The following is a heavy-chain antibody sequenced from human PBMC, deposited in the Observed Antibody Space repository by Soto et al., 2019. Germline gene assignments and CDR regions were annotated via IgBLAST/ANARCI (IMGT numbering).Heavy chain of an antibody. V-gene: IGHV3-48*02. Sequence: EVQLVESGGGLVQPGGSLRLSCVASGFTFSSYSLNWVRQAPGKGLEWVSYISSSSGTIYYADSVKGRFTISRDNAENSLYLQMNSLRDDDTAGYYCAREDPWSANADDMDVWGQGTTVTVSS. CDR3: AREDPWSANADDMDV. D-gene: IGHD3-3*01. CDR1: GFTFSSYS. J-gene: IGHJ6*02. CDR2: ISSSSGTI.